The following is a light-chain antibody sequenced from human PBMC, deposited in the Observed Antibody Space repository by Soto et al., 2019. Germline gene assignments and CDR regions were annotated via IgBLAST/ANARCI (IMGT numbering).Light chain of an antibody. CDR2: DTS. Sequence: EIVLTQSPATLSLSPGERATLSCRASQSVSSYLAWYQQKPGQAPRLLIYDTSNRATGIPARFSGSGSGTDFTLTISSLEPEDFALYYCLQRSNWPWIFGGGTKVEIK. J-gene: IGKJ4*01. V-gene: IGKV3-11*01. CDR1: QSVSSY. CDR3: LQRSNWPWI.